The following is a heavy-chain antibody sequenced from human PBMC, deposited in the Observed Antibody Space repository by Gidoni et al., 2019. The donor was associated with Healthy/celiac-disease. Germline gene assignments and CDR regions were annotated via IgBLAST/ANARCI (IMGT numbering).Heavy chain of an antibody. Sequence: QVQLVQSGAEVKKPGASVKVSCKASGYTFTSYGISWVRQAPGQGLEWMGWISAYNGNTNYAQKLQGRVTMTTDTSTSTAYMELRSLRSDDTAVYYCARDRETYYYGSGSAHPEDYWGQGTLVTVSS. V-gene: IGHV1-18*01. CDR1: GYTFTSYG. D-gene: IGHD3-10*01. CDR3: ARDRETYYYGSGSAHPEDY. CDR2: ISAYNGNT. J-gene: IGHJ4*02.